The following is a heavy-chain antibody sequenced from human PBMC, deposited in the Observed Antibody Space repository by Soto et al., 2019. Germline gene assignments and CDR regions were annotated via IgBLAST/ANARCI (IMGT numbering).Heavy chain of an antibody. J-gene: IGHJ4*02. Sequence: PSETLSLTCTVSGDSISSDDCFWSWIRQSPGKGLEWIGYIYYSGSTYYNPSLKSRISISVDTSKNQFSLKLSSVTAADTAVYYCARHLLFNHRDYDLNIDYWGQGTLVSVSS. V-gene: IGHV4-30-4*01. CDR3: ARHLLFNHRDYDLNIDY. D-gene: IGHD5-12*01. CDR1: GDSISSDDCF. CDR2: IYYSGST.